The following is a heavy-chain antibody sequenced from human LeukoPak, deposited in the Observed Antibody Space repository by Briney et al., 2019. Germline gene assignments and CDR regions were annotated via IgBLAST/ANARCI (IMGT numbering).Heavy chain of an antibody. CDR3: EREGDILGATIDS. J-gene: IGHJ4*02. Sequence: SETLSLTCVASDYSISSGYFWGWIRRPPGKGLEWIGSISHSGTTYYNPSFKSRVTISLDTSKNQFSLKLKSVTAADTAFYYCEREGDILGATIDSWGQGTLVTISS. CDR1: DYSISSGYF. V-gene: IGHV4-38-2*02. D-gene: IGHD1-26*01. CDR2: ISHSGTT.